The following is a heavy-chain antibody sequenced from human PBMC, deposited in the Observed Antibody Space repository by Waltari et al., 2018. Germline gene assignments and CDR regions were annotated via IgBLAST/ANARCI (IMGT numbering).Heavy chain of an antibody. V-gene: IGHV4-30-2*01. CDR1: GGSISSGGYS. J-gene: IGHJ3*02. Sequence: QLQLQESGSGLVKPSQTLSLTCAVSGGSISSGGYSWSWIRQPPGKGLEWIGYIYHSGSTYYNPSLKSRVTISVDRSKNQFSLKLSSVTAADTAVYYCARVATIFGVVIGAFDIWGQGTMVTVSS. CDR2: IYHSGST. D-gene: IGHD3-3*01. CDR3: ARVATIFGVVIGAFDI.